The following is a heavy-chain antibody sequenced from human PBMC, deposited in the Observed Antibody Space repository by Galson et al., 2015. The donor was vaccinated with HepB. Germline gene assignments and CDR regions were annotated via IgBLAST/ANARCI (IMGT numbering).Heavy chain of an antibody. CDR2: ISYDGSNK. CDR1: GFTLSSYA. Sequence: SLRLSCAASGFTLSSYAMHWVRQAPGKGLEWVAVISYDGSNKYYADSVKGRFTISRDNSKNTLYLQMNSLRAVDTAVYYCARDRKNYDIFSSFDYWGQGTLVTVSS. CDR3: ARDRKNYDIFSSFDY. V-gene: IGHV3-30*04. J-gene: IGHJ4*02. D-gene: IGHD3-9*01.